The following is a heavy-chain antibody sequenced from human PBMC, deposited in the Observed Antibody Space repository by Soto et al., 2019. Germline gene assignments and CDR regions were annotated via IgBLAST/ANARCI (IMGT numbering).Heavy chain of an antibody. CDR3: AGWGGHDYNY. Sequence: EVQLLGSGGGLVQPGGSLRLSCVGSGFPFSTYWMNWVRQATGKGLEWVANINPDGNVGTYVDSVRGRFTTSRDNAKNSLYLQMNSLRADDTAVYFCAGWGGHDYNYWGQGIMVTVSS. CDR1: GFPFSTYW. D-gene: IGHD4-4*01. V-gene: IGHV3-7*03. CDR2: INPDGNVG. J-gene: IGHJ4*02.